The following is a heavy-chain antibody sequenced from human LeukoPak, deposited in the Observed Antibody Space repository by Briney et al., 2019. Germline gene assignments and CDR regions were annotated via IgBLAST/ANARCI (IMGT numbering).Heavy chain of an antibody. CDR3: ARGTATAYYPINWFDP. Sequence: SQTLSLTCAISGDSVSSNSAAWNWIRQSPSRGLEWLGRTYYRSKWYNDYAVSVKSRITINPDTSKNQFSLQLNSVTPEDTAVYYCARGTATAYYPINWFDPWGQGTLVTVPS. V-gene: IGHV6-1*01. CDR1: GDSVSSNSAA. J-gene: IGHJ5*02. CDR2: TYYRSKWYN. D-gene: IGHD1-26*01.